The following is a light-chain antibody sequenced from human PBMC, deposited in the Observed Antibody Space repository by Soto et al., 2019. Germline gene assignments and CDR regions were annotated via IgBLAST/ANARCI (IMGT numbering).Light chain of an antibody. Sequence: QSVLTQPASVSGSPGQSIAISCTGTSSDVGGYNYVSWYQQHAGKAPKLMVYDVSNRPSGVSNRFSGSESGNTASLTISGLQAEDEADYYCRSYTSSSTDVFGTGTKLTVL. CDR2: DVS. CDR1: SSDVGGYNY. J-gene: IGLJ1*01. CDR3: RSYTSSSTDV. V-gene: IGLV2-14*01.